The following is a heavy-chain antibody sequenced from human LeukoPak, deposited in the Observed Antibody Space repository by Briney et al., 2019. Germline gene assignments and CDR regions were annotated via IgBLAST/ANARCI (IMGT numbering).Heavy chain of an antibody. CDR1: GFTVSNNY. D-gene: IGHD6-6*01. Sequence: GGSLRLSCAASGFTVSNNYMSWVRKAPGKGLEWVSITYSGGTTYYADSVKGRFTISRDISKNTLYFQMNSLRAEDTAVYYCASSSSPNSFDYWGQGTLVTVSS. CDR2: TYSGGTT. CDR3: ASSSSPNSFDY. J-gene: IGHJ4*02. V-gene: IGHV3-53*01.